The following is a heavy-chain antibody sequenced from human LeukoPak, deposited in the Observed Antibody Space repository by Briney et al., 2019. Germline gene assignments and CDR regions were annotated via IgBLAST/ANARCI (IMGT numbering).Heavy chain of an antibody. CDR3: ANCLGGYYYYGMDV. CDR1: GFTFSSYS. V-gene: IGHV3-21*01. D-gene: IGHD2-21*01. Sequence: GGSLRLSCAASGFTFSSYSMNWVRQAPGKGLEWVSSISSSSSYIYYADSVKDRFTISRDNAKNSLYLQMNSLRAEDTAVYYCANCLGGYYYYGMDVWGQGTTVTVSS. CDR2: ISSSSSYI. J-gene: IGHJ6*02.